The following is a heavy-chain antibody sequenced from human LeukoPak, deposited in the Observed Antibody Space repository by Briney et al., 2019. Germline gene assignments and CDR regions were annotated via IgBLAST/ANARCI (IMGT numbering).Heavy chain of an antibody. J-gene: IGHJ4*02. CDR3: ARQGDYGDYFDY. CDR1: GGSISSYY. D-gene: IGHD4-17*01. CDR2: IYYSGST. V-gene: IGHV4-59*08. Sequence: SETLSLTCTVSGGSISSYYWSWIRQPPGKGLEWIGYIYYSGSTNYNPSLKSRVTISVDTSKNQFSLKLSSVTAADTAVYYCARQGDYGDYFDYWGQGTLVTVYS.